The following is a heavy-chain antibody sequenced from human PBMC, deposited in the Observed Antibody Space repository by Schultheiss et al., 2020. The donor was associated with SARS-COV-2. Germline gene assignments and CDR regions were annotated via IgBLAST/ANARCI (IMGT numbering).Heavy chain of an antibody. CDR3: ARDWGRYDYIWGSYRPGESAYYGMDV. CDR1: GYTFTGYY. D-gene: IGHD3-16*02. CDR2: INPSGGST. J-gene: IGHJ6*02. V-gene: IGHV1-46*01. Sequence: ASVKVSCKASGYTFTGYYMHWVRQAPGQGLEWMGIINPSGGSTSYAQKFQGRVTMTRDTSTSTVYMELSSLRAEDTAVYYCARDWGRYDYIWGSYRPGESAYYGMDVWGQGTTVTVSS.